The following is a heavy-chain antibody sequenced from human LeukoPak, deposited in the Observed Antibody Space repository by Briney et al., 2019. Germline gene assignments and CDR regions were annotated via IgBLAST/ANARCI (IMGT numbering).Heavy chain of an antibody. CDR1: GFTVSSNY. CDR2: IYSGGST. V-gene: IGHV3-53*01. CDR3: ARGGRRAVRGVIHNWFDP. Sequence: GGSLRLSCAASGFTVSSNYMSWVRQAPGKGLEWVSVIYSGGSTYYADSVKGRFTISRDNSKNTRDLQMNSLRAEDTAVYYCARGGRRAVRGVIHNWFDPWGQGTLVTVSS. J-gene: IGHJ5*02. D-gene: IGHD3-10*01.